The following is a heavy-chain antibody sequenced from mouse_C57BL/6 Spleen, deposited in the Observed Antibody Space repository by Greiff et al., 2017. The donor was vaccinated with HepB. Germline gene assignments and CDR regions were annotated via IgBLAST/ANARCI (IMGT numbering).Heavy chain of an antibody. V-gene: IGHV1-55*01. J-gene: IGHJ1*03. D-gene: IGHD2-4*01. CDR1: GYTFTSYW. Sequence: VQLQQPGAELVKPGASVKMSCKASGYTFTSYWITWVKQRPGQGLEWIGDIYPGSDSTNYNEKFKSKATLTVDTSSSTAYMQLSSLASEDSAVYYSARTGLRDWYFDVWGTGTTVTVSS. CDR3: ARTGLRDWYFDV. CDR2: IYPGSDST.